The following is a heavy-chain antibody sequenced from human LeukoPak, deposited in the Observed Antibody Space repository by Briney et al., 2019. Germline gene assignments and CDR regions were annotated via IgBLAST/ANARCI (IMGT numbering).Heavy chain of an antibody. D-gene: IGHD2/OR15-2a*01. V-gene: IGHV1-2*06. Sequence: ASVKVSCKASGYTFTGYYMHWVRQAPGQGLEWMGRINPNSGGTNYAQKFQGRVTMTRDTSISTAYMELSRPRSDDTAVYYCARVSYVTTYYYYYMDVWGKRTTVTVSS. J-gene: IGHJ6*03. CDR1: GYTFTGYY. CDR3: ARVSYVTTYYYYYMDV. CDR2: INPNSGGT.